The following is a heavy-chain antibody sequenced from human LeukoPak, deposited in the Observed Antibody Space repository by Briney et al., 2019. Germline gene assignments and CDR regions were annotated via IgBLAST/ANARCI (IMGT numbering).Heavy chain of an antibody. CDR1: GGSISSGSYY. D-gene: IGHD1-26*01. CDR2: INHSGST. J-gene: IGHJ3*02. Sequence: PSETLSLTCTVSGGSISSGSYYWSWIRQPPGKGLEWIGEINHSGSTNYNPSLKSRVTISEDTSKNQFSLKLNSVTAADTAVYYCAREKSGRYAAINPFDIWGQGTMVTVSS. CDR3: AREKSGRYAAINPFDI. V-gene: IGHV4-39*07.